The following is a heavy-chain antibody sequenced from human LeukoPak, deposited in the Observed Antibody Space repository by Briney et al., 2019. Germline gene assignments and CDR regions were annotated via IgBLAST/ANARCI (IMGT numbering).Heavy chain of an antibody. J-gene: IGHJ6*02. CDR3: AKDRSEVAMDV. CDR2: ISYDGSNK. D-gene: IGHD3-3*01. Sequence: GGSLRLSCAASGFTFSSYAMHWVRQAPGKGLEWVAVISYDGSNKYYADSVKGRFTISRDNSKNTLYLQMNSLRTEDTAVYYCAKDRSEVAMDVWGQGTTVTVSS. V-gene: IGHV3-30-3*01. CDR1: GFTFSSYA.